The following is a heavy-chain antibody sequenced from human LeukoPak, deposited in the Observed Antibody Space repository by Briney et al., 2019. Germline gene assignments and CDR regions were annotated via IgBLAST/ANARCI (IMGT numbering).Heavy chain of an antibody. CDR1: GSTFSTYD. CDR2: ISSSGRPI. V-gene: IGHV3-48*03. J-gene: IGHJ4*02. CDR3: ARVSTGTDFDY. Sequence: GGSLRLSCAASGSTFSTYDMDSVRQGPGKGLEWVSFISSSGRPIYYADSVKRRFTISRHNAKNSLYLQMNSLRAEDTGLYFCARVSTGTDFDYWGQGTVVTVSS. D-gene: IGHD1-7*01.